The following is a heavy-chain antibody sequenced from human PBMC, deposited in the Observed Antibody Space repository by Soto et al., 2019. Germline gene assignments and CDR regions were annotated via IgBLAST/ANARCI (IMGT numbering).Heavy chain of an antibody. CDR2: IYYSGST. CDR3: ARGTREFAP. D-gene: IGHD1-1*01. CDR1: GGTISSYY. J-gene: IGHJ5*02. Sequence: SETLSLTCTVSGGTISSYYWSWILQPPGKGLEWIGYIYYSGSTNYNPSLKSRVTISVDTSKNQFSLKLSSVTAADTAVYYCARGTREFAPWGQGTLVTVSS. V-gene: IGHV4-59*08.